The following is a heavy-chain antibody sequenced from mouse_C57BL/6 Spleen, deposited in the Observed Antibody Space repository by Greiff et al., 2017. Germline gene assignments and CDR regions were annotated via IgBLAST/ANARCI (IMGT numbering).Heavy chain of an antibody. Sequence: EVKLVESGGGLVKPGGSLKLSCAASGFTFSDYGMHWVRQAPEKGLEWVAYISSGSSTIYYADTVKGRFTISRDNAKNTLFLQMTSLRSEDTAMYYCARPPSYYSNYVGYFDVWGTGTTVTVSS. CDR1: GFTFSDYG. V-gene: IGHV5-17*01. CDR2: ISSGSSTI. J-gene: IGHJ1*03. CDR3: ARPPSYYSNYVGYFDV. D-gene: IGHD2-5*01.